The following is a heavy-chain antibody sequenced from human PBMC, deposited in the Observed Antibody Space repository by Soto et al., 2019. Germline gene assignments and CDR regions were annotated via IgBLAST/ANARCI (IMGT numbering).Heavy chain of an antibody. CDR1: GFTFSSYA. CDR3: AKDPMIVGVHDAFDI. CDR2: ITPSGGST. D-gene: IGHD3-22*01. Sequence: GGSLRLSCAASGFTFSSYAMTWVRQAPGKGLEWVSAITPSGGSTHYADSVKGRFTISRDNSKNTLYLQMNSLRAEDTAVYFCAKDPMIVGVHDAFDIWGQGTMVTVSS. V-gene: IGHV3-23*01. J-gene: IGHJ3*02.